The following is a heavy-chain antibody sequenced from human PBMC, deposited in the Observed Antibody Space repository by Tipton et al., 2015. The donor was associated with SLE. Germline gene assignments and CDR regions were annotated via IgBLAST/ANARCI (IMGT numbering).Heavy chain of an antibody. D-gene: IGHD2-15*01. Sequence: TLSLTCAVYGGSFSGYYWSWIRQPPGKGLEWIGEINHSGSTNYNPSLKSRVTISVDTSKNQFSLKLSSVTAADTAVYYCAREGESGGYCSGGSCYLDYWGQGTLVAVSS. J-gene: IGHJ4*02. CDR3: AREGESGGYCSGGSCYLDY. CDR2: INHSGST. V-gene: IGHV4-34*01. CDR1: GGSFSGYY.